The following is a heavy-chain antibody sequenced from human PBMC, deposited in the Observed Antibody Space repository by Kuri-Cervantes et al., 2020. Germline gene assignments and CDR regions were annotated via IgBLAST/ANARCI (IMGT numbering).Heavy chain of an antibody. Sequence: SVKVSCKASGGTFSSYAISWVRQAPGQGLEWMGGIIPIFGTANYAQKFQGRVTMTRNTSISTAYMELSSLRSEDTAVYYCARAKSNDFWSGYYNYYYYGMDVWGQGTTVTVSS. J-gene: IGHJ6*02. CDR3: ARAKSNDFWSGYYNYYYYGMDV. CDR1: GGTFSSYA. D-gene: IGHD3-3*01. CDR2: IIPIFGTA. V-gene: IGHV1-69*05.